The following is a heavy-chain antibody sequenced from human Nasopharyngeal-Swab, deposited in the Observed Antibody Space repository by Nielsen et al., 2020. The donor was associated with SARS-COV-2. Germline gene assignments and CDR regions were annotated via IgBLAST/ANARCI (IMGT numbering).Heavy chain of an antibody. J-gene: IGHJ3*02. CDR2: IYSGGST. Sequence: VRQIPGKGLEWVSVIYSGGSTYYADSVKGRFTISRDNSKNTLYLQMNSLRAEDTAVYYCARDTSGRDAFDIWGQGTMVTVSS. CDR3: ARDTSGRDAFDI. V-gene: IGHV3-66*01. D-gene: IGHD6-19*01.